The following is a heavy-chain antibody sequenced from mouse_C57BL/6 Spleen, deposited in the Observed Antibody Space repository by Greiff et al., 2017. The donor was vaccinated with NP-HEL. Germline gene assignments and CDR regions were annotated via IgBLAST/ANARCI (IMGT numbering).Heavy chain of an antibody. CDR3: AIEGNHGGYFDV. CDR2: IHPSDSDT. CDR1: GYTFTSYW. Sequence: VQLQQSGAELVKPGASVKVSCKASGYTFTSYWMHWVKQRPGQGLEWIGRIHPSDSDTNYNQKFKGKATLTVDKSSSTAYLQLSSLTSENAAVLYCAIEGNHGGYFDVWGTGTTVTVAS. V-gene: IGHV1-74*01. J-gene: IGHJ1*03. D-gene: IGHD2-1*01.